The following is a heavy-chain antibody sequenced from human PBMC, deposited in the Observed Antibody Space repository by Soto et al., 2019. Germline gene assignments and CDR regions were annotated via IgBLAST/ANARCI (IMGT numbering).Heavy chain of an antibody. Sequence: PGGSLRLSCAVTGFTFSDYYMSWIRQAPGKGLEWVSYISSRGSSIYYADSVKGRFTISRDNAKNSLYLQMNGLRAEDTAVYYCARGYYDFWSGYYISSYGMDVWGQGTTVTVSS. D-gene: IGHD3-3*01. CDR1: GFTFSDYY. CDR3: ARGYYDFWSGYYISSYGMDV. V-gene: IGHV3-11*01. J-gene: IGHJ6*02. CDR2: ISSRGSSI.